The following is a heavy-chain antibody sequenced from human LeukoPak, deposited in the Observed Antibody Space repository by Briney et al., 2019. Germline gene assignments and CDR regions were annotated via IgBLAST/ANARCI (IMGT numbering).Heavy chain of an antibody. Sequence: PGGSLRLSCAASGFTFSSSAMSWVRQAPGKGLEWVSSISSSGGTTYYADSVKGRFTISRDNSKNTLYLQMNSLRAEDTAVYYCAKGGKWDVTPFDYWGQGTLVTVSS. CDR1: GFTFSSSA. D-gene: IGHD1-26*01. V-gene: IGHV3-23*01. J-gene: IGHJ4*02. CDR2: ISSSGGTT. CDR3: AKGGKWDVTPFDY.